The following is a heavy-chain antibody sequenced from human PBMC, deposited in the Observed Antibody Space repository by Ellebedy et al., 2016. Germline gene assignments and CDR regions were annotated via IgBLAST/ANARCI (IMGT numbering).Heavy chain of an antibody. CDR2: ISGSGGTT. Sequence: GGSLRLSXAASGFTFGIYDMSWVRQAPGKGLEWVSAISGSGGTTYQADSVKGRFTISRDNSKNTLFLQMNSLRVEDTALYYCATRPSNRPDKWELPGCFDYWGPGTLVTVSS. J-gene: IGHJ4*02. CDR1: GFTFGIYD. V-gene: IGHV3-23*01. CDR3: ATRPSNRPDKWELPGCFDY. D-gene: IGHD1-26*01.